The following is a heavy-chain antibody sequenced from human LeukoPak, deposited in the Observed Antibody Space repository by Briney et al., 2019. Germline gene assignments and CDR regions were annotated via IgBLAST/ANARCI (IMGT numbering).Heavy chain of an antibody. CDR1: GFIFSRYW. D-gene: IGHD2-2*01. J-gene: IGHJ4*02. CDR2: IKQDGSEK. Sequence: GGSLRLSCGASGFIFSRYWMSWVRQAPGKGLEWVANIKQDGSEKYYVDSVKGRFTISRDNAKKSLYLQMNSLRAEDTAVYYCARSATDIVVVPGAFDYWGQGTLVTVSS. V-gene: IGHV3-7*01. CDR3: ARSATDIVVVPGAFDY.